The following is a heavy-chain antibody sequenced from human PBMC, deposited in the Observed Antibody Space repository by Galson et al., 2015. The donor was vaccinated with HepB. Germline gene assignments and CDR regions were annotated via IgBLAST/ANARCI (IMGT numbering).Heavy chain of an antibody. V-gene: IGHV1-46*01. D-gene: IGHD5-24*01. J-gene: IGHJ4*02. Sequence: SVKVSCKASGYTFTSYYMHWVRQAPGQGLEWMGIINPSGGNTSYAQKFQGRVTMTRDTSTTTVYMELSSLRSEDTAVYYCARVNRPNNYGYTLDYWGQGTLVTVSS. CDR3: ARVNRPNNYGYTLDY. CDR2: INPSGGNT. CDR1: GYTFTSYY.